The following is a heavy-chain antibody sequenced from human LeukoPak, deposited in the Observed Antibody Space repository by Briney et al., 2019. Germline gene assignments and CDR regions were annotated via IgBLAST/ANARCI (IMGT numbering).Heavy chain of an antibody. Sequence: GGSLRLSXAVSGSTFNKYIMSWVRQAPGKGLEWVSGISDNGVYTAYAGSVEGRFTISRDNSKNTLYMQMDSLRAEDTAIYYSAKWGADKVEWRHYVDSWGQGTLVIVSS. J-gene: IGHJ4*02. V-gene: IGHV3-23*01. CDR2: ISDNGVYT. CDR3: AKWGADKVEWRHYVDS. CDR1: GSTFNKYI. D-gene: IGHD3-16*01.